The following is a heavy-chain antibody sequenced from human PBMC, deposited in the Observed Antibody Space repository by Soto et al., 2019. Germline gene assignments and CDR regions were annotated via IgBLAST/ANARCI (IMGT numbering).Heavy chain of an antibody. CDR3: AKDLVSLERRPPEGFCFDY. Sequence: GWALTLSSPASGFTFSPYAMTWVPQAPGKGLDGVSAIIASGRSTYYADPVKALFTISRDKSKNTLYLQMNRLRAEDTAVYYCAKDLVSLERRPPEGFCFDYWGQGTLVTVSS. CDR2: IIASGRST. V-gene: IGHV3-23*01. CDR1: GFTFSPYA. J-gene: IGHJ4*02. D-gene: IGHD1-1*01.